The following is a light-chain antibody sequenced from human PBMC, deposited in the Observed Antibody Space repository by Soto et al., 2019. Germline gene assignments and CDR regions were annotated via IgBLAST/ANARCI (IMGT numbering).Light chain of an antibody. V-gene: IGKV1-27*01. CDR2: AAS. J-gene: IGKJ1*01. CDR1: QGISNY. Sequence: DIQMTQSPSSLSASVGDRVTITCRASQGISNYLGWYQQKPGKVPKLLIYAASTLQSVVQSRFSGSGSGTDFTLTISSLQPEDGATYYCQKYNGAPRAFGQGTKVEIK. CDR3: QKYNGAPRA.